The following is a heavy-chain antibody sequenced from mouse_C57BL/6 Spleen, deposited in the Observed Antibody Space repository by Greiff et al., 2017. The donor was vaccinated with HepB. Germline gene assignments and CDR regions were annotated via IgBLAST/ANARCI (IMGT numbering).Heavy chain of an antibody. D-gene: IGHD1-1*01. CDR3: ARGVVAPDY. Sequence: QVQLQQPGAELVRPGSSVKLSCKASGYTFTSYWMHWVKQRPIQGLEWIGNIDPSDSETHYTQKFKDKATLTVDKSSSTAYMQLSSLTSEDSAVYYCARGVVAPDYWGQGTTLTVSS. CDR1: GYTFTSYW. CDR2: IDPSDSET. J-gene: IGHJ2*01. V-gene: IGHV1-52*01.